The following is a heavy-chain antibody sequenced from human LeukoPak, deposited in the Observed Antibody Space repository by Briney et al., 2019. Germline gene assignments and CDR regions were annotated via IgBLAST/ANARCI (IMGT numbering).Heavy chain of an antibody. D-gene: IGHD5-12*01. J-gene: IGHJ4*02. CDR2: ISRSGDTI. V-gene: IGHV3-48*03. Sequence: GGSLRLSCAASGFTFRSYEMNWVRQAPGKGLEWVSYISRSGDTIYYADSVRGRFTISRDNAKNSVYMQMNSLRDEDTALYYCARSGYDIIFDYWGQGTLVTVSS. CDR3: ARSGYDIIFDY. CDR1: GFTFRSYE.